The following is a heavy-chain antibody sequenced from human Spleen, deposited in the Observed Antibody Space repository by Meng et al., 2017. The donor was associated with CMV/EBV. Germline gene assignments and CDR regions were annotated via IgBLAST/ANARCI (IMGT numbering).Heavy chain of an antibody. J-gene: IGHJ4*02. CDR1: GGSISSSTYY. V-gene: IGHV4-39*01. CDR2: IYYSGST. Sequence: SETLSLTCTVSGGSISSSTYYWGWIRQPPGKGLEWIGSIYYSGSTYYNPSLKSRVTISVDTPKNQFSLKLISVTAADTAVYYCARARFDYWGQGTLVTVSS. CDR3: ARARFDY.